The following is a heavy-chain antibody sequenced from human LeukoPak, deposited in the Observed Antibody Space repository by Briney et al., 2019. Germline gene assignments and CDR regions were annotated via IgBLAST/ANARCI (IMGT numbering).Heavy chain of an antibody. V-gene: IGHV3-64D*06. CDR3: VKGSDSSGFYYFDN. Sequence: PGGSLRPSCAASGFTLSKFGMQWVRQAPGKGLEHVSTLTGNGGYAYYADFVKGRFTISRDNSKNTLYLQMSSLRTEDTAVYYCVKGSDSSGFYYFDNWGQGTLVTVSS. CDR1: GFTLSKFG. J-gene: IGHJ4*02. D-gene: IGHD3-22*01. CDR2: LTGNGGYA.